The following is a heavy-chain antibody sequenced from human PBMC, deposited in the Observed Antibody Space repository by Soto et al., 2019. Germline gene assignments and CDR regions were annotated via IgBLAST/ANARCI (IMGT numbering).Heavy chain of an antibody. Sequence: SETLSLTCTVSGGSISDHYYMWIRQSPGKGLEYIGYIYNGGRTDYNPSLKSRVIISVDTSKNQFSLKLSSVTAADTAVYYCMLGSGWKDFDYWGQGTLVTVSS. CDR1: GGSISDHY. D-gene: IGHD3-22*01. J-gene: IGHJ4*02. V-gene: IGHV4-59*04. CDR3: MLGSGWKDFDY. CDR2: IYNGGRT.